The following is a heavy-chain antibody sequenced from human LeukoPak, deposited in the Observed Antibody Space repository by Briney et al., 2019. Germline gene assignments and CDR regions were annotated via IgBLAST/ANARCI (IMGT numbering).Heavy chain of an antibody. D-gene: IGHD6-13*01. CDR1: GGSFSGYY. Sequence: SETLSLTCAVYGGSFSGYYWSWIRQRPGKGLEWIGEINHSGSTNYNPSLTSRVTISVDTSKNQFSLKLSSVSAADTAVSYCAGIATKRIAAAGNYYYYYMDVWGKGTTVTISS. CDR2: INHSGST. CDR3: AGIATKRIAAAGNYYYYYMDV. V-gene: IGHV4-34*01. J-gene: IGHJ6*03.